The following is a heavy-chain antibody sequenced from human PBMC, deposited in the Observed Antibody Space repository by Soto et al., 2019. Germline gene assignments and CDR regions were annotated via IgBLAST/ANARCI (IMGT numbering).Heavy chain of an antibody. J-gene: IGHJ4*02. CDR1: GFTFSSYG. Sequence: QVQLVESGGGVVQPGRSLRLSCAASGFTFSSYGMHWVRQAPGKGLEWVAVIWYDGSNKYYADYVKGRFTIYRDNSKKTLYLQMNSLRAEDTAVYYCARDGYGSGSYYIDYWGQGTLVTVSS. D-gene: IGHD3-10*01. CDR2: IWYDGSNK. V-gene: IGHV3-33*01. CDR3: ARDGYGSGSYYIDY.